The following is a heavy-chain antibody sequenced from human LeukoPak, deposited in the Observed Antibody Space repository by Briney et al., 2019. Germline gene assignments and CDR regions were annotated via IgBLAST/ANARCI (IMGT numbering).Heavy chain of an antibody. CDR2: ISYDGSNK. Sequence: GGSLRLSCAASGFTFSSYGMHWVRQAPGKGLEWVAVISYDGSNKYYADSVKGRFTISRDNSKNTLYLQMNSLRAEDTAVYYCAKDGVATGLTHFDYWGQGTLVNVSS. J-gene: IGHJ4*02. V-gene: IGHV3-30*18. D-gene: IGHD5-12*01. CDR3: AKDGVATGLTHFDY. CDR1: GFTFSSYG.